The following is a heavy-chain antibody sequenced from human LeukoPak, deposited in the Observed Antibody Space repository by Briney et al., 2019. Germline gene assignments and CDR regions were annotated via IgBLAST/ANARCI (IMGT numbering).Heavy chain of an antibody. V-gene: IGHV3-48*01. D-gene: IGHD5-24*01. Sequence: GGSLRLSCAASGFTFSSHSMNWVRQAPGKGLEWVSYISSSSSTTYYADSVKGRFTSSRDNSKNTLYLQMNSLRAEDTAVYYCAKRWLQSVVSGAFDVWGRGTMVTVSS. J-gene: IGHJ3*01. CDR2: ISSSSSTT. CDR3: AKRWLQSVVSGAFDV. CDR1: GFTFSSHS.